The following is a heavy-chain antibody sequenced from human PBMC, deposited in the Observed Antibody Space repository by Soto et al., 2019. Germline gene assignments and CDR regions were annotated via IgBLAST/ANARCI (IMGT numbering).Heavy chain of an antibody. V-gene: IGHV4-4*07. Sequence: ETLSLTCTVSGDSITSYYWTWIRQAAGKRLECIGRVFSSGTTNYNPSLKSRVTMSVDTSKNQLSLKLTSVTAADTAVYYCARVGDSGYYWYFDYWGQGALVTVSS. CDR2: VFSSGTT. CDR1: GDSITSYY. J-gene: IGHJ4*02. D-gene: IGHD3-22*01. CDR3: ARVGDSGYYWYFDY.